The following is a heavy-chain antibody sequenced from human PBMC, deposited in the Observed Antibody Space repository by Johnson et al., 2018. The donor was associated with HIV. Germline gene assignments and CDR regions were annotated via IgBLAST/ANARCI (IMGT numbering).Heavy chain of an antibody. V-gene: IGHV3-23*04. CDR2: IRGSGGST. Sequence: VQLVESGGGLVQPGGSLRLSCAASGFTFSSYAMSWVRQAPGKGLEWVSVIRGSGGSTYYADSVQGRFTISRDNSKNTLYLQMNSLRAEDTAVYSCAKEGSIVGAGFAFDIWGQGTMVTVSS. D-gene: IGHD1-26*01. CDR3: AKEGSIVGAGFAFDI. CDR1: GFTFSSYA. J-gene: IGHJ3*02.